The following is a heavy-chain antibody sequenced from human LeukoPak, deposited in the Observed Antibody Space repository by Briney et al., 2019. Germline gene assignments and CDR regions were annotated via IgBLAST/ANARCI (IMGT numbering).Heavy chain of an antibody. CDR1: GGSISSYY. Sequence: SETLSLTCTVSGGSISSYYWSWIRQPPGKGLEWIGCIYYSGSTDYNPSLKSRVTISVDTSKNQFPLKLSSVTAADTAVYYCARGPNYPSPSPFDYWGQGTLVTVSS. J-gene: IGHJ4*02. CDR3: ARGPNYPSPSPFDY. V-gene: IGHV4-59*08. D-gene: IGHD5-24*01. CDR2: IYYSGST.